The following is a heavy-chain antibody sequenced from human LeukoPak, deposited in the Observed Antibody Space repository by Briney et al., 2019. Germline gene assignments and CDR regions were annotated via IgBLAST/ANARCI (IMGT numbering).Heavy chain of an antibody. CDR1: GGSISSGGYY. D-gene: IGHD5-12*01. V-gene: IGHV4-31*03. CDR3: ARGKGGYDWFDY. CDR2: IDYSGST. J-gene: IGHJ4*02. Sequence: IPSQTLSLTCTVSGGSISSGGYYWSWIRQHPGKGLEWIGYIDYSGSTYYNPSLKRRVTISVDTSKNQFSLKLSSVTAADTAVYYCARGKGGYDWFDYWGQGTLVTVSS.